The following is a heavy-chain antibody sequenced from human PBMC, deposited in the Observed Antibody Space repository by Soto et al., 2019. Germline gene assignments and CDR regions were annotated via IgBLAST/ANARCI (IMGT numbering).Heavy chain of an antibody. CDR3: AKSVGKWPQPETQDY. CDR2: ISGSGGST. Sequence: SLRLSCAASGFTFSSYAMSWVRQAPGKGLEWVSAISGSGGSTYYADSVKGRFTISRDNSKNTLYLQMNSLRAEDTAVYYCAKSVGKWPQPETQDYCGQGTLVTVSS. V-gene: IGHV3-23*01. D-gene: IGHD5-12*01. J-gene: IGHJ4*02. CDR1: GFTFSSYA.